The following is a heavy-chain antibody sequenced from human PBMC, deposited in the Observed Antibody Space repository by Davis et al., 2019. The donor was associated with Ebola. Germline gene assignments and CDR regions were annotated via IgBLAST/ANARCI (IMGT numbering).Heavy chain of an antibody. CDR2: MNPNSGNT. CDR3: ARTVGDIYYYGMDV. D-gene: IGHD3-16*01. V-gene: IGHV1-8*02. CDR1: GYTFTSYG. Sequence: ASMKVSCKASGYTFTSYGISWVRQAPGQGLEWMGWMNPNSGNTGYAQKFQGRVTMTRNTSISTAYMELSSLRSEDTAVYYCARTVGDIYYYGMDVWGQGTTVTVSS. J-gene: IGHJ6*02.